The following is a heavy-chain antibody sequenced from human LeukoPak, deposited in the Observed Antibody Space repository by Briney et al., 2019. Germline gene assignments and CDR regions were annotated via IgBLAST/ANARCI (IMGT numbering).Heavy chain of an antibody. CDR2: IYSGGST. D-gene: IGHD5-12*01. CDR1: GFTVSSNY. CDR3: ARAVVAAYYYYYMDV. J-gene: IGHJ6*03. Sequence: GGSLRLSCAASGFTVSSNYMSWVRQAPGKGLEWVSVIYSGGSTYYADSVKGRFTISRDNSKNTLYLQMNSLRAEDTAVYYCARAVVAAYYYYYMDVWGKGTTVTISS. V-gene: IGHV3-66*01.